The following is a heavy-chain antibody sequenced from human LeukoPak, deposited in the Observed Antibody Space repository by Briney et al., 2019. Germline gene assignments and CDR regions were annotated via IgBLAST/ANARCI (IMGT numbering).Heavy chain of an antibody. CDR2: INSDGSST. Sequence: GGSLRLSCAASGFTFSSYWMHWVRQAPGKGLVWVSRINSDGSSTSYADSVKGRFTISRDNAKNTLYLQMNSLRAEDTAVYYCARGHIVVVTAIDPFNRFDPWGQGTLVTVSS. D-gene: IGHD2-21*02. J-gene: IGHJ5*02. CDR3: ARGHIVVVTAIDPFNRFDP. V-gene: IGHV3-74*01. CDR1: GFTFSSYW.